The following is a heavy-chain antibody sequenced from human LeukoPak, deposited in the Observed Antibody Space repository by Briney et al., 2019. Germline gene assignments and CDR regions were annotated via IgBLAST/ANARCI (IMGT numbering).Heavy chain of an antibody. V-gene: IGHV3-21*01. J-gene: IGHJ3*02. CDR1: GFTFSSYS. CDR2: ISSSSSYT. CDR3: ARDSAGDAFDI. D-gene: IGHD6-13*01. Sequence: GGSLRLSCAASGFTFSSYSMNWVRQAPGKGLEWVSSISSSSSYTYYADSVKGRFTISRDNAKNSLYLQMNSLRAEDTAVYYCARDSAGDAFDIWGQGTMVTVSS.